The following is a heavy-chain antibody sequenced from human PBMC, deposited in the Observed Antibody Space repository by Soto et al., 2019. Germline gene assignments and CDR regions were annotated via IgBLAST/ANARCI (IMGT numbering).Heavy chain of an antibody. CDR1: GFTFRKSA. CDR2: ISDSGSDT. V-gene: IGHV3-23*01. D-gene: IGHD6-6*01. J-gene: IGHJ5*02. Sequence: GGSLRLSCAASGFTFRKSAMTWVRKPPGQGLQYISSISDSGSDTFYADSVKGRSVISRDNSKNTLYLQMNSLRVEDTAIYYCVQRVADRGDASWGQGTVVTVSS. CDR3: VQRVADRGDAS.